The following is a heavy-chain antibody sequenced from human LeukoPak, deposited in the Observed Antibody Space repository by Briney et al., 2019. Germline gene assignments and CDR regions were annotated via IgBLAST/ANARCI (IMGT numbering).Heavy chain of an antibody. J-gene: IGHJ6*03. D-gene: IGHD2-15*01. CDR3: ARGEGVVVAADIDV. CDR2: IGGYNGNT. V-gene: IGHV1-18*01. Sequence: ASVTVSLKASVYTFTRYGIYWVRQAPGQALEWVGWIGGYNGNTKYAQKFQDRVSVTTDTSTSTAYMELRSLRSDDTAVYYCARGEGVVVAADIDVWGKGTTVTVSS. CDR1: VYTFTRYG.